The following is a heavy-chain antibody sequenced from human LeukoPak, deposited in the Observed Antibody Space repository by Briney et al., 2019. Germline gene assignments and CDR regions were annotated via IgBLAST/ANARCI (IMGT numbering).Heavy chain of an antibody. J-gene: IGHJ6*03. CDR2: ISSSGSTI. Sequence: PGGSLRLSCAASGFTFSDYYMSWIRQAPGKGLEWVSYISSSGSTIYYADSVKGRFTISRDNAKNSLYPQMNSLRAEDTAVYYCARAESSSWYSNYYYYYYMDVWGKGTTVTVSS. V-gene: IGHV3-11*01. D-gene: IGHD6-13*01. CDR3: ARAESSSWYSNYYYYYYMDV. CDR1: GFTFSDYY.